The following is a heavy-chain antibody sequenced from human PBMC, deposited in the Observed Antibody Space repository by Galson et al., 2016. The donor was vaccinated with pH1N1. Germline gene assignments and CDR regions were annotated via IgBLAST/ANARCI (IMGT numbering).Heavy chain of an antibody. Sequence: SLRLSCAASGFTFGGCGMHWVRQVPGKGLEWVTFISFDGNIKDYSDSVKGRFTISRDDSKTTLYLQMDSLRLEDTATYYCAKDRYSRGWSWFEHWGQGALVTVSS. V-gene: IGHV3-30*18. CDR1: GFTFGGCG. CDR3: AKDRYSRGWSWFEH. J-gene: IGHJ5*02. D-gene: IGHD6-19*01. CDR2: ISFDGNIK.